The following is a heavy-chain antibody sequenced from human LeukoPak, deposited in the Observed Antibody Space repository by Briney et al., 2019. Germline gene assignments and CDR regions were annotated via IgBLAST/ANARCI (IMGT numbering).Heavy chain of an antibody. CDR1: GYIFTSYG. D-gene: IGHD6-19*01. V-gene: IGHV1-18*01. Sequence: ASVKVSCKASGYIFTSYGISWVRQAPGQGLEWMGWISAYNGNTNYAQKFQGRVTMTTDTSTSTAYMELRSLRSDDTAVYYCAMVAVAAGPFDYWGQGTLVTASS. CDR2: ISAYNGNT. CDR3: AMVAVAAGPFDY. J-gene: IGHJ4*02.